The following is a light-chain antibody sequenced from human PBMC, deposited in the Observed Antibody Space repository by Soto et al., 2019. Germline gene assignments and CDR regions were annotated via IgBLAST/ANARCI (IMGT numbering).Light chain of an antibody. J-gene: IGLJ2*01. CDR1: NIGSKS. CDR2: DDS. CDR3: QVWDSSSDSGV. V-gene: IGLV3-21*02. Sequence: SYELTQPPSVSVAPGQTARITCGGNNIGSKSVHWYQQKPGQAPVLVVYDDSARPSGIPERFSGSNSGNTATLTISRVEDGDEAYYYCQVWDSSSDSGVFGGGTKLTVL.